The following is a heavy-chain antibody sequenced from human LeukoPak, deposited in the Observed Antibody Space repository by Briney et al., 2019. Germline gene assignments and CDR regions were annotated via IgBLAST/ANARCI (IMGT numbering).Heavy chain of an antibody. CDR2: MSYTWTT. V-gene: IGHV4-39*01. J-gene: IGHJ5*02. CDR3: ARSGYSFLADP. CDR1: SSYG. D-gene: IGHD5-18*01. Sequence: SSYGMHRVRQAPGKGLEWIASMSYTWTTYYNPSLKSRVTISVDTSKNQFSLKLSSVTAADTAVYFCARSGYSFLADPWGQGALVNVSS.